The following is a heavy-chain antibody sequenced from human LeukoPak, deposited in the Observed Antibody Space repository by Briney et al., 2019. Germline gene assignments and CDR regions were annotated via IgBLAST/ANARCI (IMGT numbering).Heavy chain of an antibody. D-gene: IGHD3-16*02. J-gene: IGHJ6*03. CDR2: MYHSGTT. CDR1: PSSITRGQY. V-gene: IGHV4-38-2*02. Sequence: SETMSLTCTVSPSSITRGQYWGWIRQPPGKGLEWIGSMYHSGTTYYNASLKSRVTISLDTSKTQFSLRLKSVTAADTAIYYRARHRQYMDAWGKGTTVTVSS. CDR3: ARHRQYMDA.